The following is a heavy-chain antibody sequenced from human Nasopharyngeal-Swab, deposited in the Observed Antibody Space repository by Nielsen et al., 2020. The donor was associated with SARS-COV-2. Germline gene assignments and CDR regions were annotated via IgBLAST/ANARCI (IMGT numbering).Heavy chain of an antibody. Sequence: SETLSLTCTVSGGSISSSSYYWSWIRQPPGKGLEWIAYIYSSGSTNYNPSLKSRVSISVDTSKNQFSLRLSSVTAADTAVYYCARTGYSASSQYYFDYWGQGTLVTVSS. CDR2: IYSSGST. D-gene: IGHD1-26*01. CDR3: ARTGYSASSQYYFDY. V-gene: IGHV4-61*01. J-gene: IGHJ4*02. CDR1: GGSISSSSYY.